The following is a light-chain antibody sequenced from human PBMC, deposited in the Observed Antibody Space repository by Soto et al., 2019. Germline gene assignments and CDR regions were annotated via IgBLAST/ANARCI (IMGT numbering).Light chain of an antibody. CDR2: KAS. CDR1: QSISTW. J-gene: IGKJ3*01. V-gene: IGKV1-5*03. Sequence: DIQMTQSPSTLSASVGDSVTITFRASQSISTWLAWYQQRPGKAPKLLIYKASTLESGVPSRFSGSGSGTEFTLTISSLQPDDFATYYCQQYKTYPITFGPGTKVDIK. CDR3: QQYKTYPIT.